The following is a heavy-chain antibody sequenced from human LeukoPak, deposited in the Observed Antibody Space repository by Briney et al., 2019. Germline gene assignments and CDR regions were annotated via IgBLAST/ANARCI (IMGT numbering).Heavy chain of an antibody. CDR3: ARGPPYYLTIGYYYYGMDV. J-gene: IGHJ6*02. CDR2: INHSGST. CDR1: GDSINNNY. V-gene: IGHV4-34*01. Sequence: SETLSLTCTVSGDSINNNYWSWIRQPPGKGLEWIGEINHSGSTNYNPSLKSRVTISVDTSKNQFSLKLSSVTAADTAVYYCARGPPYYLTIGYYYYGMDVWGQGTTVTVSS. D-gene: IGHD3-10*01.